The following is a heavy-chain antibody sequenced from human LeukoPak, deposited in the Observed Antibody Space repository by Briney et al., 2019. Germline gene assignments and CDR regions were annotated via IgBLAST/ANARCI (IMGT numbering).Heavy chain of an antibody. CDR3: ARVTIAAASGFDY. D-gene: IGHD6-13*01. V-gene: IGHV3-7*04. J-gene: IGHJ4*02. CDR1: GFTFRTSW. CDR2: INPDGSEK. Sequence: GGSLRLSCGASGFTFRTSWMNWVRQAPGKGLEWVASINPDGSEKYSVDSVKGRFTISRDNAKNSLYLQMNSLRAEDTAVYYCARVTIAAASGFDYWGQGTLVTVSS.